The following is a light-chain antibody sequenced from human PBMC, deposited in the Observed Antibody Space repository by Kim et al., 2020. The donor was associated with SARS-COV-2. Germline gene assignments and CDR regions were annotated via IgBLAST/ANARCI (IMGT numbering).Light chain of an antibody. V-gene: IGLV6-57*03. J-gene: IGLJ3*02. CDR3: QSYDDNNVV. CDR1: SGSIASNY. Sequence: GKAVTISGARSSGSIASNYVQWYQQRPGSAPTTVIFEDNQRPSGVPDRFSGSIDTSSNSASLTISGLKTEDEADYFCQSYDDNNVVFGGGTKLTVL. CDR2: EDN.